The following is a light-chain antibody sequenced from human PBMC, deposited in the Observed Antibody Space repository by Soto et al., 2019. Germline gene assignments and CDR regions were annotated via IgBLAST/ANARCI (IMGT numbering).Light chain of an antibody. CDR3: GSYTSSSSRV. Sequence: QSALTQPASVSGSPGQSITISCTGTSSDVGAYNFVSWYQQHPGKAPKVMIYDVTNRPSGVSDRFSGSKSGNTASLTISGLQAEDEADYYCGSYTSSSSRVFGTGTKVPVL. V-gene: IGLV2-14*01. CDR2: DVT. J-gene: IGLJ1*01. CDR1: SSDVGAYNF.